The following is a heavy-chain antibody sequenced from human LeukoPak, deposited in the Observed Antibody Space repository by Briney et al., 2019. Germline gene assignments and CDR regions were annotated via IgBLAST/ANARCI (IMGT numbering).Heavy chain of an antibody. D-gene: IGHD3-10*01. CDR3: AKDSYGSGSYYYFDY. CDR2: ISGSGGST. CDR1: GFTFSSYA. Sequence: GGSLRLSCAASGFTFSSYAMSWVRQAPGRGLEWVSAISGSGGSTYYADSVKGRFTISRDNSKNTLYLQMNSLRAEDTAVYYCAKDSYGSGSYYYFDYWGQGTLVTVSS. V-gene: IGHV3-23*01. J-gene: IGHJ4*02.